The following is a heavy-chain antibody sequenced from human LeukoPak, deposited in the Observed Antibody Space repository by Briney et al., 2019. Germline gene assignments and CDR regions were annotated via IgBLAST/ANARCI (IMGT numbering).Heavy chain of an antibody. V-gene: IGHV1-2*02. J-gene: IGHJ5*02. CDR3: AREGFLLTGYYNWFDP. CDR1: GYTFPGYF. Sequence: ASVKVSCKASGYTFPGYFMHWVRQAPGQGLEWMGRINPNSGGTNYAQKFQGRVTMTRDTSISTAYMELSRLKSDDTAVYYCAREGFLLTGYYNWFDPWGQGTLVTVSS. D-gene: IGHD3-9*01. CDR2: INPNSGGT.